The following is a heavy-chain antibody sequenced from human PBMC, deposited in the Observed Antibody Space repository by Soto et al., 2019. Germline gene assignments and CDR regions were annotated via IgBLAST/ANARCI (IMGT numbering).Heavy chain of an antibody. CDR1: GASIKSDTW. V-gene: IGHV4-4*02. Sequence: SETLSLTCDVSGASIKSDTWWTWVRQSPGKGLEWIGEIYHNGRAFDNPSLKGRVTISIDKSNNQFSLNLTSVTAADTAVYYCARADSVLVAKGFDLSGHGTLVSVS. CDR2: IYHNGRA. D-gene: IGHD2-8*02. J-gene: IGHJ5*01. CDR3: ARADSVLVAKGFDL.